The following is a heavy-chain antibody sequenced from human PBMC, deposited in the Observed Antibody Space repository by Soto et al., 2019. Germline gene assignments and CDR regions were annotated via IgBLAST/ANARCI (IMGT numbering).Heavy chain of an antibody. D-gene: IGHD4-17*01. CDR2: IYYSGST. CDR3: ARALTTVTLFDP. CDR1: GGSISSGGYY. V-gene: IGHV4-31*03. J-gene: IGHJ5*02. Sequence: QVQLQESGPGLVKPSQTLSLTCTVSGGSISSGGYYWSWIRQHPGKGLEWIGYIYYSGSTYYNPSRNSRVTISVDTSKNQFSLKLSAVTAADTAVYYCARALTTVTLFDPWRQGTLVTVSS.